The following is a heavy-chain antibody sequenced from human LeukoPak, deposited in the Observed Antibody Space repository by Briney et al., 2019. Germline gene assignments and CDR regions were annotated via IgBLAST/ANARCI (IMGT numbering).Heavy chain of an antibody. CDR1: GFTFSSYA. CDR2: ISYDGSNK. CDR3: AIAAAGSFDY. D-gene: IGHD6-13*01. Sequence: PGGSLRLSCAASGFTFSSYAMHWVRQAPGKGLEGVAVISYDGSNKYYADSVKGRFTISRDNSKNTLYLQMNSLRAEDTAVYYCAIAAAGSFDYWGQGTLVTVSS. J-gene: IGHJ4*02. V-gene: IGHV3-30-3*01.